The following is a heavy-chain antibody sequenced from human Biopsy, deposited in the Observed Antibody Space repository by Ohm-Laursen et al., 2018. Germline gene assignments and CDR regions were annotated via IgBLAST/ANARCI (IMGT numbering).Heavy chain of an antibody. J-gene: IGHJ3*01. CDR2: VRYNGDT. CDR1: DVSISSYY. Sequence: SDTLSLTCTVSDVSISSYYWNWIRQSPGRGLEWIAYVRYNGDTDYNPSLKSRVTISLDASKNQSSLKLTSVTAADTAIYYCAREAIGVATTFDLWGQGTMVAVSS. D-gene: IGHD3-3*01. CDR3: AREAIGVATTFDL. V-gene: IGHV4-59*01.